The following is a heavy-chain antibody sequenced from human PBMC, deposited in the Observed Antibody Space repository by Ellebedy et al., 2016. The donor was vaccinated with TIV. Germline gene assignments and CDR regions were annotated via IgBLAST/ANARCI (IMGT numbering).Heavy chain of an antibody. CDR1: GFSFSTYA. V-gene: IGHV3-33*08. Sequence: GESLKIFCAASGFSFSTYAMHWVRQAPGKGLEWVAVIWYDGSIKYLADSVKGRFTISRDNFNNTLYLQMNSLRAEDTAVYWCASWDFDYWGQGTLVTVSS. D-gene: IGHD7-27*01. CDR3: ASWDFDY. J-gene: IGHJ4*02. CDR2: IWYDGSIK.